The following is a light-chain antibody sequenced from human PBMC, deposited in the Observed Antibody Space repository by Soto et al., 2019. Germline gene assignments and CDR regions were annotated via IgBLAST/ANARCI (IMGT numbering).Light chain of an antibody. CDR3: QQYNSYWT. Sequence: DIQXTQSPSTLSASVGDRVTITCRASQSISSWLAWYQQKPGKAPKLLIYKASSLESGVPSRFSGSGSGTEFTLTISSLQPDDFATYYCQQYNSYWTFGQGTKV. J-gene: IGKJ1*01. CDR1: QSISSW. CDR2: KAS. V-gene: IGKV1-5*03.